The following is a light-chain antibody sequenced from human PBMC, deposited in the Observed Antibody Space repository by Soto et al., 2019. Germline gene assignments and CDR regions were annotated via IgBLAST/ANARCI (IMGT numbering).Light chain of an antibody. V-gene: IGKV2-28*01. CDR3: MQALQTPIT. Sequence: DIVITQSPLSLPVTPGEPASISCSSSQSLLHSNGYNYLDWYLQKPGQSPQLLIYLSSNLASGVPDRFSGSASGTDFTLKISRVEAEDIGVYYCMQALQTPITFGQGTRLEIK. J-gene: IGKJ5*01. CDR1: QSLLHSNGYNY. CDR2: LSS.